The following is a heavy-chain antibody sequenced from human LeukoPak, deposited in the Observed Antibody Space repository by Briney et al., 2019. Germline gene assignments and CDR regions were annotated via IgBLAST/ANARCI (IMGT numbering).Heavy chain of an antibody. CDR3: ARPLRGRYFPDAFDI. V-gene: IGHV1-69*13. D-gene: IGHD1-26*01. CDR1: GGTFSSYA. J-gene: IGHJ3*02. Sequence: SVKVSCKASGGTFSSYAISWVRQAPGQGLGWMGGIIPIFGTANYAQKFQGRVTITADESTSTAYMELSSLRSEDTAVYYCARPLRGRYFPDAFDIWGQGTMVTGSS. CDR2: IIPIFGTA.